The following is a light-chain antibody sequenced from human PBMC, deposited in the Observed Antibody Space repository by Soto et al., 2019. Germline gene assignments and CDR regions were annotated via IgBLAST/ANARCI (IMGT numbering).Light chain of an antibody. V-gene: IGLV1-40*01. CDR1: NSNIGAGYD. CDR2: GNS. CDR3: QSHDSSLNEYV. Sequence: QSVLTQPPSVSGAPGQRVTISCTGSNSNIGAGYDVHWYQQLPGTAPKLLIYGNSNRPSGVPDRFSGSKSGTSGSLAITGLQAEDEADYYCQSHDSSLNEYVFGTGTKVT. J-gene: IGLJ1*01.